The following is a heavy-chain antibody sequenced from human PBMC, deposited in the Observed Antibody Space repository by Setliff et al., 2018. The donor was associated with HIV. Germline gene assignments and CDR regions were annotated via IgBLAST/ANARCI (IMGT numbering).Heavy chain of an antibody. D-gene: IGHD2-15*01. CDR1: GGSISSISYY. J-gene: IGHJ4*02. Sequence: SETLSLTCTVSGGSISSISYYWGWIRQPPGKGLEWIGSIYYSGSTYYNPSLKSRVTISVDTSKNQFSLKLNSVTAADTAMYYCARHPPYCSGGSCYRGRGYYFDYWGQRTLVTVSS. CDR3: ARHPPYCSGGSCYRGRGYYFDY. CDR2: IYYSGST. V-gene: IGHV4-39*01.